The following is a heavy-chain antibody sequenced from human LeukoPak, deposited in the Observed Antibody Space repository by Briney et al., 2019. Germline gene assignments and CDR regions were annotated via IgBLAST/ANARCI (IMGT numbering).Heavy chain of an antibody. V-gene: IGHV1-18*01. CDR1: GYTFTTYG. Sequence: ASVKVSCKASGYTFTTYGFNWVRQAPGQGLEWMGWISAYNGDPQYAQKLQGRVTMTTDTSTRTAYLELRSLSFDDAAVYYCARGHSESSLSFFDFWGQGTLVTVSS. D-gene: IGHD1-26*01. CDR2: ISAYNGDP. J-gene: IGHJ4*02. CDR3: ARGHSESSLSFFDF.